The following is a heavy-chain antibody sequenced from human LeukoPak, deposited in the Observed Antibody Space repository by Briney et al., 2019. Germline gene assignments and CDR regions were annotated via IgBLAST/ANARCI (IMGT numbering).Heavy chain of an antibody. V-gene: IGHV3-9*01. Sequence: GGSLRLSCAASGFTFDEYAMHWVRQAPGKGLEWVSGISYSSGSIGYVDSVKGRFTISRDNAKNSLYLQMNSLRVEDTALYYCAKDRGGSSELGDAFDVWGQGTMVRVSS. CDR2: ISYSSGSI. D-gene: IGHD1-26*01. J-gene: IGHJ3*01. CDR3: AKDRGGSSELGDAFDV. CDR1: GFTFDEYA.